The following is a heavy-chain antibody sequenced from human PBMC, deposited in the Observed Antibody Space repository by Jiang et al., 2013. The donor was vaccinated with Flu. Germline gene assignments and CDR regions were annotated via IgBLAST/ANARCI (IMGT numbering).Heavy chain of an antibody. CDR2: INAGNGNT. CDR1: GYTFTSYA. J-gene: IGHJ4*02. CDR3: ARERGTPGRAVAGTFDY. V-gene: IGHV1-3*01. D-gene: IGHD6-19*01. Sequence: GAEVKKPGASVKVSCKASGYTFTSYAMHWVRQAPGQRLEWMGWINAGNGNTKYSQKFQGRVTITRDTSASTAYMELSSLRSEDTAVYYCARERGTPGRAVAGTFDYWGQGTLVTVSS.